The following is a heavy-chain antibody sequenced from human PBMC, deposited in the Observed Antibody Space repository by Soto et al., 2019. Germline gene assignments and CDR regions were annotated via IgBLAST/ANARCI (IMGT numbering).Heavy chain of an antibody. CDR1: GFTFSSYA. CDR3: ARDLAQNDYRGNGMDV. Sequence: PGGSLRLSCAASGFTFSSYAMHWVRQAPGKGLEWVAVISYDGSNKYYADSVKGRFTISRDNSKNTLYLQMNSLRAEDTAVYYCARDLAQNDYRGNGMDVWGQGTTVTVSS. CDR2: ISYDGSNK. J-gene: IGHJ6*02. D-gene: IGHD4-4*01. V-gene: IGHV3-30-3*01.